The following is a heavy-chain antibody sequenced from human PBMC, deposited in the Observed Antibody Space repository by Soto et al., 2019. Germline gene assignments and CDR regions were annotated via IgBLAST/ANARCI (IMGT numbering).Heavy chain of an antibody. J-gene: IGHJ4*02. Sequence: GGSLRLSCAVSGFTFRKYDMSWVRQAPGKGLEWVSLISDSGGSTYYADSVKGRFTISRDNSKNTLYLQMNSLRVEDTAVFYCAKNRESVYIDYWGQGTPVTVSS. D-gene: IGHD3-3*01. V-gene: IGHV3-23*01. CDR1: GFTFRKYD. CDR2: ISDSGGST. CDR3: AKNRESVYIDY.